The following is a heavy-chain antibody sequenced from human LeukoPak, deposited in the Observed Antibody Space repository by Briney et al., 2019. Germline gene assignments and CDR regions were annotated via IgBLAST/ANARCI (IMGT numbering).Heavy chain of an antibody. D-gene: IGHD3-3*01. CDR3: ARVTILAPDAFDI. CDR1: GGSISSGSYY. Sequence: SETLSLTCTVSGGSISSGSYYWSWIRQPAGKGLEWIGRIYTSGSTNYNPSLKSRVTISVDTSKNQFSLELSSVTAADTAVYYCARVTILAPDAFDIWGQGTMVTVSS. CDR2: IYTSGST. J-gene: IGHJ3*02. V-gene: IGHV4-61*02.